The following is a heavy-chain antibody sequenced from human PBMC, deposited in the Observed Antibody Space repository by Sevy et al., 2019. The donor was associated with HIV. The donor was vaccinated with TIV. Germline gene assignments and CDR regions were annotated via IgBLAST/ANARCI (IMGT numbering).Heavy chain of an antibody. Sequence: GGSLRLSCAASGFTFSSYAMSWVRQAPGKGLEWVSAISGSGGSTYYADSVKGRFTISRDNSKNTLYLQMNSLRAEDTAVNYCAKGYDILTVLIDYWGQEPWSPSPQ. CDR1: GFTFSSYA. D-gene: IGHD3-9*01. CDR2: ISGSGGST. V-gene: IGHV3-23*01. CDR3: AKGYDILTVLIDY. J-gene: IGHJ4*01.